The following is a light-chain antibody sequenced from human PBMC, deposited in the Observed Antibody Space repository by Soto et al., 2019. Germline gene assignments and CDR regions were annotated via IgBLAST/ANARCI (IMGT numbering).Light chain of an antibody. V-gene: IGKV3-20*01. CDR1: QSVSSTY. J-gene: IGKJ1*01. CDR2: GVS. CDR3: QQYGSSLPT. Sequence: EIVLTQSPGTLSLSPGERATLSCRASQSVSSTYLAWYQQKPGQAPRLLIYGVSSRATAIPDRFSGSGSGTDFTLTINRLEPEDFAVYYCQQYGSSLPTFGQGTKVEIK.